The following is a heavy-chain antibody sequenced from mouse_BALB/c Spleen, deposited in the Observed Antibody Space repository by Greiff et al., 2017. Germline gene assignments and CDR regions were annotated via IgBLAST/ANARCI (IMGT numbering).Heavy chain of an antibody. D-gene: IGHD1-1*01. CDR2: IYYSGTI. CDR3: ARSYYYGSGFAY. J-gene: IGHJ3*01. Sequence: DVKLVESGPGLVKPSQTVSLTCTVTGISITTGNYRWSWIRQFPGNKLEWIGYIYYSGTITYNPSLTSRTTITRDTSKNQFFLEMNSLTAEDTATYYCARSYYYGSGFAYWGQGTLVTVSA. CDR1: GISITTGNYR. V-gene: IGHV3-5*02.